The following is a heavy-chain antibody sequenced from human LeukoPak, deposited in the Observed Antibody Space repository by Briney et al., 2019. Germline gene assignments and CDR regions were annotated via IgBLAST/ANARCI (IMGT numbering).Heavy chain of an antibody. J-gene: IGHJ4*02. CDR3: AKVTYGSGTYGAFDS. D-gene: IGHD3-10*01. V-gene: IGHV3-48*01. Sequence: GGSLRLSCAASGFTFSSYSMNWVRQAPGKGLEWVSYISSSSSTIYYADSVKGRFTISRDNAKNSLYLQMNSLRAEDTAVYYCAKVTYGSGTYGAFDSWGQGTLVTVSS. CDR1: GFTFSSYS. CDR2: ISSSSSTI.